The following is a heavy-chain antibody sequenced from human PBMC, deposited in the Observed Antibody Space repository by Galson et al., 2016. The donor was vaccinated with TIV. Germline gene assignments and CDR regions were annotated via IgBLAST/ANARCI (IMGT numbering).Heavy chain of an antibody. D-gene: IGHD3-16*01. CDR2: IDTDGTTT. V-gene: IGHV3-74*01. CDR1: GISVNNDW. Sequence: SLRLSCAASGISVNNDWMHWVRQSPEKGLVWVARIDTDGTTTYYADSVKGRFSISRDNAKNTVYLQMNNLIADETAVYYCVRDRLGWQCGEGTLVTVSS. J-gene: IGHJ1*01. CDR3: VRDRLGWQ.